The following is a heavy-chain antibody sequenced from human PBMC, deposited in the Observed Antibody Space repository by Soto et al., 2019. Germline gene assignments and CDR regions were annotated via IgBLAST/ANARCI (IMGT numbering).Heavy chain of an antibody. Sequence: QVQLQESGPGLVKPSQTLSLTCTVSGGSISSGDYYWSWIRQPPGKGLEWIGYIYYSGSTYYNPSLKSRVTISVDTSKNQFSLKLSSVTAADTAVYYCARDGPLDYYDSSGYYREFDYWGQGTLVTVSS. CDR2: IYYSGST. J-gene: IGHJ4*02. CDR3: ARDGPLDYYDSSGYYREFDY. CDR1: GGSISSGDYY. D-gene: IGHD3-22*01. V-gene: IGHV4-30-4*01.